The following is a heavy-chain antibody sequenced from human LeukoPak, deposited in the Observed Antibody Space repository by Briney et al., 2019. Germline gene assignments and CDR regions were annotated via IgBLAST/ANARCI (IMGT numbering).Heavy chain of an antibody. CDR2: IYTSGST. J-gene: IGHJ6*03. Sequence: SDTLTLTCTVSGRSISSYYWSWIWQPAGKGLEWIGRIYTSGSTNYNPSLKSRVTMSVDTCKNQFSLKQTYVTARDTAVYYCARDQYSSGWYYYMDVWGKGTTVTISS. D-gene: IGHD6-19*01. CDR1: GRSISSYY. CDR3: ARDQYSSGWYYYMDV. V-gene: IGHV4-4*07.